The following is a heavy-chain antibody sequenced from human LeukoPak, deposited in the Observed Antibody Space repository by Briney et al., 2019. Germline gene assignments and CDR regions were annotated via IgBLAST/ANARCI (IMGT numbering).Heavy chain of an antibody. Sequence: GGSLRLSCAASGFTFSSYAMSWVRQAPGKGLEWVSTISGSGGSTYYADSVKGRFTISRDNSKNTLYLQMNSLRAEDTAVYYCARVLVTAYGNWFDPWGQGTLVTVSS. CDR2: ISGSGGST. J-gene: IGHJ5*02. D-gene: IGHD2-21*02. CDR1: GFTFSSYA. CDR3: ARVLVTAYGNWFDP. V-gene: IGHV3-23*01.